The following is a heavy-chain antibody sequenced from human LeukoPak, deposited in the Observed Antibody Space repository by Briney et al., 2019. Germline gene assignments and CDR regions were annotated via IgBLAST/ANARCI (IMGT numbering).Heavy chain of an antibody. J-gene: IGHJ6*03. CDR1: GFIISNNY. V-gene: IGHV3-21*01. Sequence: GGSLRLSCAASGFIISNNYMNWVRQAPGKGLEWVSSISSTSSYIYYAESVKGRFTISRDNAKNSLFLQMNSLRAEDTAVYYCARDEYSYGYYYYYMDVWGKGTTVTVSS. D-gene: IGHD5-18*01. CDR2: ISSTSSYI. CDR3: ARDEYSYGYYYYYMDV.